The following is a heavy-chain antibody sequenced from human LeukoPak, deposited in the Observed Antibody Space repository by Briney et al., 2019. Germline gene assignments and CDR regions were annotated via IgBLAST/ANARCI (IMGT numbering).Heavy chain of an antibody. V-gene: IGHV3-21*01. J-gene: IGHJ4*02. CDR3: ARDAHYDSSGFIREKHKSYYFDY. CDR2: ISSSSSYI. CDR1: GFTFSSYS. D-gene: IGHD3-22*01. Sequence: PGGSLRLSCAASGFTFSSYSMNWVRQAPGKGLEWVSSISSSSSYIYYADSVKGRFTISRDNAKNSLYLQMNSLRAEDTAVYYCARDAHYDSSGFIREKHKSYYFDYWGQGTLVTVSS.